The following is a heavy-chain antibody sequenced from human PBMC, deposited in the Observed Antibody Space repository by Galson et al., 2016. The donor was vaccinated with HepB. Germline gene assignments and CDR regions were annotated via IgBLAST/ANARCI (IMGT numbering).Heavy chain of an antibody. CDR3: ARGGGDSGYFGMDV. CDR1: GFTFSSYD. D-gene: IGHD4-23*01. V-gene: IGHV3-13*01. Sequence: SLRLSCAASGFTFSSYDMHWVRQSTGKGLEWVSAIGTSGDTYYQGSVKGRFTISRENAKNTLYLQMNTLRAGDTAIYYCARGGGDSGYFGMDVWGQGTTVTVSS. CDR2: IGTSGDT. J-gene: IGHJ6*02.